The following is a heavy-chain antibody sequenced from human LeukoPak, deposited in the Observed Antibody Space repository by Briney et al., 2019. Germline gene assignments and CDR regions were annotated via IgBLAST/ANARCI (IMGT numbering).Heavy chain of an antibody. D-gene: IGHD5-18*01. V-gene: IGHV4-39*07. CDR1: GGSISTSAYY. Sequence: SETLSLTCIVSGGSISTSAYYWGWIRQPPGEGLQWIGSIYYSGNTYYNSSLKSRVTISVDTSKNQFSLRLSSVTAADTAVYYCARGAAGYSYGWGQGTLVTVSS. J-gene: IGHJ4*02. CDR2: IYYSGNT. CDR3: ARGAAGYSYG.